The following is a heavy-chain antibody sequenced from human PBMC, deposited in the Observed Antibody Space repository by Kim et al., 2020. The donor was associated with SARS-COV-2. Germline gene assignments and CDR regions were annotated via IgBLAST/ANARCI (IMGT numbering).Heavy chain of an antibody. D-gene: IGHD6-13*01. CDR2: ISYDGSNK. Sequence: GGSLRLSCAASGFTFSSYGMHWVRQAPGKGLEWVAFISYDGSNKYYADSVKGRFTISRDNAKNTLYLQMNSLRAEDTAVYYCAGDKEQIAAAGRYYYYGMDVWGQGTTVTVSS. V-gene: IGHV3-30*03. J-gene: IGHJ6*02. CDR3: AGDKEQIAAAGRYYYYGMDV. CDR1: GFTFSSYG.